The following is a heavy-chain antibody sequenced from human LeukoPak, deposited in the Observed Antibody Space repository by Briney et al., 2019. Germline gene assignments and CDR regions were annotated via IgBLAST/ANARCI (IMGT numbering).Heavy chain of an antibody. J-gene: IGHJ6*03. V-gene: IGHV3-7*01. CDR3: ARDRYYYYMDV. CDR2: IKQDGSEK. CDR1: GFTFSTYW. Sequence: PGGSLRLSCAASGFTFSTYWMSWVRQAPGKGLEWVANIKQDGSEKYYVDSVKGRFTISRDNAKNSLYLHMNSLRAEDTAVYYCARDRYYYYMDVWGKGTTVTVSS.